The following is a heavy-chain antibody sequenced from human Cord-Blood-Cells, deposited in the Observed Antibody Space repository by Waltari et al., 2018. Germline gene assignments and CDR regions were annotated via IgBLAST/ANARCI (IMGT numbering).Heavy chain of an antibody. CDR1: GYTFTSYD. CDR2: MNPNSGNT. V-gene: IGHV1-8*01. D-gene: IGHD3-3*01. Sequence: GQSGAEVKKPGASVKVSCKASGYTFTSYDINWVRQATGQGLEWMGWMNPNSGNTGYAQKFQGRVTMTRNTSISTAYMELSSLRTEDTAVYYCAGGDYDFFAGAFWYFDLWGRCPLVTVSS. CDR3: AGGDYDFFAGAFWYFDL. J-gene: IGHJ2*01.